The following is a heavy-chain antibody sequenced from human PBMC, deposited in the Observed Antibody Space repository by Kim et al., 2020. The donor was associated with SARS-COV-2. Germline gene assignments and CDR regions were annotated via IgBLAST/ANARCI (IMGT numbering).Heavy chain of an antibody. CDR2: IYYSGST. CDR1: GGSISSSSYY. Sequence: SETLSLTCTVSGGSISSSSYYCGWIRQPPGKGLEWIGNIYYSGSTYYNPSLKSRVTISVDTSKNQFSLTLISVTAADTAVYYCAIHGRLSAMIVVVITPYFDYWGTGTLVKVSS. CDR3: AIHGRLSAMIVVVITPYFDY. V-gene: IGHV4-39*01. D-gene: IGHD3-22*01. J-gene: IGHJ4*02.